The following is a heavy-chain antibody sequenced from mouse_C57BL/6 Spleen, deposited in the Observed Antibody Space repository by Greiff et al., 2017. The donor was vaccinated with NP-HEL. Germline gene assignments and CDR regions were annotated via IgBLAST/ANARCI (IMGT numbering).Heavy chain of an antibody. D-gene: IGHD4-1*01. V-gene: IGHV1-82*01. Sequence: VQVVESGPELVKPGASVKISCKASGYAFSSSWMNWVKQRPGKGLEWIGRIYPGDGDTNYNGKFKGKATLTADKSSSTAYMQLSSLTSEDSAVYFCARYGLGPYYYAMDYWGQGTSVTVSS. CDR1: GYAFSSSW. J-gene: IGHJ4*01. CDR2: IYPGDGDT. CDR3: ARYGLGPYYYAMDY.